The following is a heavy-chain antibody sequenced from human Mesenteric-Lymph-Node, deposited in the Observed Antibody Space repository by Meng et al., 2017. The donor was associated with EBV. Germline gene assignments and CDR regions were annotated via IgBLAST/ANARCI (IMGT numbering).Heavy chain of an antibody. Sequence: QVQLVESGGGVVQSGRSVSLSWAASDFTFTNYGIHWVRQAPGKGLEWLAVTSYDGSNKHNADSVKGRFTISRNNSKNTFYLQMNSLRAEDTAVYYCAKGDTSGFQNIYWHFDLCGRGTLFTVSS. CDR1: DFTFTNYG. CDR2: TSYDGSNK. V-gene: IGHV3-30*18. D-gene: IGHD3-22*01. CDR3: AKGDTSGFQNIYWHFDL. J-gene: IGHJ2*01.